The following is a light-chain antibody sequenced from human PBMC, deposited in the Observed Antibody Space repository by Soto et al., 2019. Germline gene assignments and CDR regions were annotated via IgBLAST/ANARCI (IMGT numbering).Light chain of an antibody. Sequence: QSVLTQPPSVSVAPGQKVTISCSGSSSNIGNNYVSWYRQLPGTAPKLLIYDNNKRPSGIPDRFSGSKSGTSATLGITGLQTGDEADYYCGTWDSSLSAKVFGGGTKVTVL. V-gene: IGLV1-51*01. J-gene: IGLJ2*01. CDR2: DNN. CDR3: GTWDSSLSAKV. CDR1: SSNIGNNY.